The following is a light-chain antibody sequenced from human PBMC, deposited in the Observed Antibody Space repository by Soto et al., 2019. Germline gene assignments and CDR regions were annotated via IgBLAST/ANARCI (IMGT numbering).Light chain of an antibody. CDR2: DVN. J-gene: IGLJ1*01. CDR3: SSYTSSSTHV. Sequence: QSALTQPRSVSGSPGQSVTISCTGAGSDVSGYNFLSWYQQYPGKAPKVIIYDVNKRPSGVPDRFSGSKSGKAASLTISGLQAEDEADYYCSSYTSSSTHVFGPGTKVTVL. V-gene: IGLV2-11*01. CDR1: GSDVSGYNF.